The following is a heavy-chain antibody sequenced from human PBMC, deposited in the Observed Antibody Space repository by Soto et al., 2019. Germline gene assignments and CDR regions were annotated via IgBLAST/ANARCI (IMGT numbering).Heavy chain of an antibody. Sequence: ETLSLTCAAYGGFLSESYWTWIRQPPGKGLEWIGEINHVGGTNYNPSLKSRVTMSVDTSQNQFSLRLISVTAADTAMYFCVRIRYQLPSSVLWLDPWGQGTPVTVSS. CDR1: GGFLSESY. CDR2: INHVGGT. D-gene: IGHD3-16*01. CDR3: VRIRYQLPSSVLWLDP. J-gene: IGHJ5*02. V-gene: IGHV4-34*01.